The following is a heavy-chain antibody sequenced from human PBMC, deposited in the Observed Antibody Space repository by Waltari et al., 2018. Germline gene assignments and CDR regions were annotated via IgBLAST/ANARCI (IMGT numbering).Heavy chain of an antibody. CDR2: MSWDGGST. CDR1: GFTFDDYA. J-gene: IGHJ4*02. CDR3: AKALGDYFDY. Sequence: VQLVESGGGVVQPGRSLRLSCAASGFTFDDYAMHWVRQAPGKGLEWVSLMSWDGGSTYYADSVKGRFTISRDNSKNSLYLQMNSLRAEDTALYYCAKALGDYFDYWGQGTLVTVSS. V-gene: IGHV3-43D*04.